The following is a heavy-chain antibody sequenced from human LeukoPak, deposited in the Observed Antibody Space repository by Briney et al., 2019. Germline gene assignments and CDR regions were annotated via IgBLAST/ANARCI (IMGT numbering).Heavy chain of an antibody. D-gene: IGHD3-16*01. Sequence: GGSLRLSCAASGFPVSDNYMTWVRQAPGKGLEWVSVNNGGTTKYVDSVKGRFIISRDNSRNMLYLQMNSLRVEDTAVYYCARWPTMGGRWGQGTLVTVSS. V-gene: IGHV3-66*01. CDR1: GFPVSDNY. CDR2: NNGGTT. J-gene: IGHJ4*02. CDR3: ARWPTMGGR.